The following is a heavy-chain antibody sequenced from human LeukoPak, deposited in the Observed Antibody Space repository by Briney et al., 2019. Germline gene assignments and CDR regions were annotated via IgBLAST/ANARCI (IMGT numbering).Heavy chain of an antibody. V-gene: IGHV3-7*01. Sequence: PGGSLRLSCEASGFRFSSHWMSWARQAPGKGLDRVANIKQDGSEKYNVDSVKGRFTISRDNAQNSLNVQMKSLRAEDTAVYYCARAPRRGVMDVWGTGTTVSVSS. CDR3: ARAPRRGVMDV. CDR2: IKQDGSEK. CDR1: GFRFSSHW. J-gene: IGHJ6*03. D-gene: IGHD3-10*01.